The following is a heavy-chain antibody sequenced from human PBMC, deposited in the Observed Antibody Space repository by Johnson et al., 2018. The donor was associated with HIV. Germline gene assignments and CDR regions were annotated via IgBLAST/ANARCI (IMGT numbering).Heavy chain of an antibody. Sequence: VQLVESGGGVVQPGRSLRLSCAASGFTFSSYAMHWVRQAPGRGLEWVAVISYDASKKYYADSVKGRFTISRDNSKNTLYLQMNSLRVEDTAVYYCATEGSNWFAADEFDTWGQGTLVTVSS. CDR2: ISYDASKK. D-gene: IGHD6-13*01. CDR1: GFTFSSYA. V-gene: IGHV3-30*04. CDR3: ATEGSNWFAADEFDT. J-gene: IGHJ3*02.